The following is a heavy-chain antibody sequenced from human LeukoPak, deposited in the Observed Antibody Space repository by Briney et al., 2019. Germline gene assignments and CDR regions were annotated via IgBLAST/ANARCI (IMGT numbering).Heavy chain of an antibody. J-gene: IGHJ5*02. Sequence: GGSLRLSCAASGFTFSSYAMSWVRQAPGKGLEWVSAISGSGGSTYYADSVKGRFTISRDNAKNSLYLQMNSLRAEDTAVYYCARGKSSSWYGSWFDPWGQGTLVTVSS. CDR1: GFTFSSYA. CDR2: ISGSGGST. CDR3: ARGKSSSWYGSWFDP. D-gene: IGHD6-13*01. V-gene: IGHV3-23*01.